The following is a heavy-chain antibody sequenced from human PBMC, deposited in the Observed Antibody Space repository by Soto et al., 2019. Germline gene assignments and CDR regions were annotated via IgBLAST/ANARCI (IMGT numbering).Heavy chain of an antibody. V-gene: IGHV3-11*06. CDR1: GFTFDDYG. CDR2: ISSSSSYT. D-gene: IGHD3-22*01. CDR3: ARDVDSGYYDSSGYPWPTDWFDP. J-gene: IGHJ5*02. Sequence: PGGSLRLSCAASGFTFDDYGMSWVRQAPGKGLEWVSGISSSSSYTNYADSVKGRFTISRDNAKNSLYLQMNSLRAEDTAVYYCARDVDSGYYDSSGYPWPTDWFDPWGQGTLVTVSS.